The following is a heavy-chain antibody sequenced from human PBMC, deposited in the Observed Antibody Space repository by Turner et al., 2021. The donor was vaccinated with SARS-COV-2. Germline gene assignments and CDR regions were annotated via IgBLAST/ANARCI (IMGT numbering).Heavy chain of an antibody. CDR2: MWVDVSIT. CDR3: VTVASCGDGEEGGRGV. V-gene: IGHV3-33*08. Sequence: QVRLVESGGGLVQPGGSLRLSCAASGFSVSNNGMNWVRQAPGKGLECVGIMWVDVSITYYGDSVKGAFTISRDILKNTVYLQMNSLKVADTAVYYCVTVASCGDGEEGGRGVWGQGTTVTVSS. D-gene: IGHD2-21*01. J-gene: IGHJ6*02. CDR1: GFSVSNNG.